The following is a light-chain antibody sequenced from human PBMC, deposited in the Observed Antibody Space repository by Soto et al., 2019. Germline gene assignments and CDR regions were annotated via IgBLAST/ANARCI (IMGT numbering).Light chain of an antibody. J-gene: IGKJ2*01. CDR3: QQYGSSPRT. Sequence: EIVLTQSPGTLSLSPGERATLSCRASQSVSSSYLAWYQQKPGQAPRLLIYGASSRATGIPGRFSGSGSGRDFTLTISRLEPEDFAVYYCQQYGSSPRTFGQGTKLEIK. CDR2: GAS. V-gene: IGKV3-20*01. CDR1: QSVSSSY.